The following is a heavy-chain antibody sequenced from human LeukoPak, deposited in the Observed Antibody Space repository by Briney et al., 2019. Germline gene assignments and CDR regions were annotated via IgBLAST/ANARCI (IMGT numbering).Heavy chain of an antibody. CDR3: AIVSPMTTVARGQGAFDI. D-gene: IGHD4-23*01. V-gene: IGHV1-46*01. CDR2: VNPNDGST. CDR1: GYTFTNYY. Sequence: ASAKVSCKGFGYTFTNYYMHWVRQAPGQGPEWMGIVNPNDGSTTYAQKFQGRVTMTRDMSTNTVYMELSSLRSDDTAEYFCAIVSPMTTVARGQGAFDIWGQGTMVIVSA. J-gene: IGHJ3*02.